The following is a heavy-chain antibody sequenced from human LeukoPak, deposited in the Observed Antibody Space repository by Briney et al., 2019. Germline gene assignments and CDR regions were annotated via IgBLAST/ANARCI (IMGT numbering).Heavy chain of an antibody. CDR3: AKYSGYNYYFDY. Sequence: GGSLRLSCAASGFTFDDYAMHWVRQAPGKGLEWVSGISWNSGDIGYADSVKGRFTISRDNAENSLYLQMNSPRAEDTALYYCAKYSGYNYYFDYWGQGTLVTVSS. CDR1: GFTFDDYA. CDR2: ISWNSGDI. V-gene: IGHV3-9*01. D-gene: IGHD5-24*01. J-gene: IGHJ4*02.